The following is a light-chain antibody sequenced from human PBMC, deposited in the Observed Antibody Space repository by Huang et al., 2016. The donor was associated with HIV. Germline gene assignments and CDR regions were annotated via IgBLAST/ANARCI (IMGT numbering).Light chain of an antibody. CDR2: GAS. J-gene: IGKJ2*01. V-gene: IGKV3-20*01. Sequence: EIVLTQSPGTLSLSPGERATLSCRASPSVSSSYLAWYQQKPGQAPRLLIYGASSRATGIPDRFRGSGSGTDFTLTISRLEPEDFAVYYCQQYGSSPETFGQGTKLEIK. CDR3: QQYGSSPET. CDR1: PSVSSSY.